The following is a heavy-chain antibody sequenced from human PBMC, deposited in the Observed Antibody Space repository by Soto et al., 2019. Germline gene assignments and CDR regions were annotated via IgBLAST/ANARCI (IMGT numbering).Heavy chain of an antibody. D-gene: IGHD4-17*01. CDR2: VNTSGST. Sequence: QVQLQQWGAQLLKPSETLSLTCGVDGGSFTDHYWSRIRQPPGRGLEWLGEVNTSGSTNYNPSLKSRVTISVDTSKNQFSLKLNSVTAADTAVYYCARGRDYRVTPNYFDPWGQGTRVTVSS. J-gene: IGHJ5*02. CDR3: ARGRDYRVTPNYFDP. CDR1: GGSFTDHY. V-gene: IGHV4-34*01.